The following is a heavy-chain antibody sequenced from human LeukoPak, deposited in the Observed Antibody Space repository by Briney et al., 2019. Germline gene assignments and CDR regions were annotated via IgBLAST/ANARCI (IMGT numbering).Heavy chain of an antibody. D-gene: IGHD6-13*01. CDR2: VYYYGST. J-gene: IGHJ3*02. CDR3: ARDTGYSSSWGAFDI. Sequence: SETLSLTCIVSGDSISSRSYYWGWIRQPPGEGLEWIGSVYYYGSTYYNPSLKSRVTISVDTSKNQFSLKLRSVTAADTAVYYCARDTGYSSSWGAFDIWGQGTMVTVSS. V-gene: IGHV4-39*07. CDR1: GDSISSRSYY.